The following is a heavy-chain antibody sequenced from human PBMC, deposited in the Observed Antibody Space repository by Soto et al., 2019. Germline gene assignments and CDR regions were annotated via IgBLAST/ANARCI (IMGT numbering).Heavy chain of an antibody. V-gene: IGHV4-39*01. CDR2: VYWTGST. J-gene: IGHJ4*02. CDR1: GDSITTNVYY. CDR3: ARSHYTYGLLIDY. Sequence: PSETLSLTCSVSGDSITTNVYYWGWVRHPPGKGLQWIGNVYWTGSTFSHPSLTSRVFISVDTSKNEFSLRLTSVTAADTAVYYCARSHYTYGLLIDYWGPGPMVTVYS. D-gene: IGHD2-8*01.